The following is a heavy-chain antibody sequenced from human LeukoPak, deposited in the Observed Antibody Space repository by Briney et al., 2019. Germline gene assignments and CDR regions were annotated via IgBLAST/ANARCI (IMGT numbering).Heavy chain of an antibody. CDR3: ASGYYFDY. V-gene: IGHV4-39*07. CDR1: GGSISSGDYY. J-gene: IGHJ4*02. D-gene: IGHD3-22*01. Sequence: SETLSLTCTVSGGSISSGDYYWSWIRQPPGKGLEWIGEINHSGSTNYNPSLKSRVTISVDTSKNQFSLKLSSVTAADTAVYYCASGYYFDYWGQGTLVTVSS. CDR2: INHSGST.